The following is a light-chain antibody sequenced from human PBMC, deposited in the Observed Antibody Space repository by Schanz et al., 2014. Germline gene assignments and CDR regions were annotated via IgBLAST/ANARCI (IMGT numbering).Light chain of an antibody. J-gene: IGKJ4*01. Sequence: DLVLTQSPDSLAVSLGERATINCKSSQSVLYSSNNKNYLSWYQQKPGQPPKLLLYWASTRESGVPDRFSGSGSGTDFTLTISSLQAEDVAVYYCQQYYNTPLTFGGGTKVEIK. CDR3: QQYYNTPLT. CDR1: QSVLYSSNNKNY. V-gene: IGKV4-1*01. CDR2: WAS.